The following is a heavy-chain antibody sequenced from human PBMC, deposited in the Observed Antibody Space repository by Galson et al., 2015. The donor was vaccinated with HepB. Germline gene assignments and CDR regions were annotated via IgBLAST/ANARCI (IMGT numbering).Heavy chain of an antibody. CDR2: IVVGSGNT. J-gene: IGHJ6*02. CDR3: AADPYCGGDCYAIRDYGMDV. CDR1: GFTFTSSA. V-gene: IGHV1-58*02. D-gene: IGHD2-21*02. Sequence: SVKVSCKASGFTFTSSATQWVRQARGQRLEWIGWIVVGSGNTNYAQKFQERVTITRDMSTSTAYMELSSLRSEDTAVYYCAADPYCGGDCYAIRDYGMDVWGQGTTVTVSS.